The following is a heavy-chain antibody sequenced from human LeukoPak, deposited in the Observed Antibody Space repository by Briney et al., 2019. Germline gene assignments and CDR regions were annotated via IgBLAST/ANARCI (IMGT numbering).Heavy chain of an antibody. CDR2: IIPMVGTP. J-gene: IGHJ4*02. CDR3: ARAGYGSGKFDY. Sequence: SVKVSCKAAGTSFNTYTFSWVRQAPGQGLEWMGQIIPMVGTPNYAQKFQDRVTITADESTTTAYLELSSLRSEDTAVYYCARAGYGSGKFDYWGQGTLVTVSS. D-gene: IGHD6-19*01. V-gene: IGHV1-69*13. CDR1: GTSFNTYT.